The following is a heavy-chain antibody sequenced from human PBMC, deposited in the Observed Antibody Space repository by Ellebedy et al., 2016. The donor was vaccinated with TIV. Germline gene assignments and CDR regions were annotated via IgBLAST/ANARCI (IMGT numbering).Heavy chain of an antibody. J-gene: IGHJ4*02. CDR1: GFTFSSYG. V-gene: IGHV3-33*01. Sequence: GESLKISCAASGFTFSSYGMHWVRQAPGKGLEWVAIILNDGSNNNYADSVKGRFTISRDNSKNRLYLQMNSLRAEDTAVYYCAREAWDGDYYVDYWGQGTLVTVSS. CDR3: AREAWDGDYYVDY. D-gene: IGHD4-17*01. CDR2: ILNDGSNN.